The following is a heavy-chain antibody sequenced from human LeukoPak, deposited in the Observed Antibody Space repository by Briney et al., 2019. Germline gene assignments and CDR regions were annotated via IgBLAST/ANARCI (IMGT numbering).Heavy chain of an antibody. CDR2: IYHSGST. CDR1: GGSISSGGYY. J-gene: IGHJ4*02. CDR3: ARDRARLFDY. Sequence: PSETLSLTFTVSGGSISSGGYYWSWIRRPPGKGLEWIGYIYHSGSTYYNPSLKSRVTISVDRSKNQFSLKLSSVTAADTAVYYCARDRARLFDYWGQGTLVTVSS. V-gene: IGHV4-30-2*01. D-gene: IGHD3-10*01.